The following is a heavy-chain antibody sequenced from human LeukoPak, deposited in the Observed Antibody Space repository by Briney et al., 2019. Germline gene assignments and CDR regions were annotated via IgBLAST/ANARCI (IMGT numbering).Heavy chain of an antibody. D-gene: IGHD3-3*01. Sequence: SETLSLTCTVSGGSISSSSYYWGWIRQPPGKGLEWIGSIYYSASTYYNPSLKSRVTISVDTSKNQFSLKLSSVTAADTAVYYCARASITIFGVVLPGYFDYWGQGTLVTVSS. CDR1: GGSISSSSYY. CDR3: ARASITIFGVVLPGYFDY. V-gene: IGHV4-39*07. CDR2: IYYSAST. J-gene: IGHJ4*02.